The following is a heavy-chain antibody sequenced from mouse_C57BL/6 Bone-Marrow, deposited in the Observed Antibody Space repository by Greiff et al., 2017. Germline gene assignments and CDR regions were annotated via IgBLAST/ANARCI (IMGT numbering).Heavy chain of an antibody. D-gene: IGHD2-4*01. Sequence: QVQLQQPGAELVRPGSSVKLSCKASGYTFTSYWMDWVKQRPGQGLEWIGNIYPSDSETHYNQKFKDKATLTVDKSSSTAYMQLSSLTSEDSAVYYCARLGIGYDYDDPFAYWGQGTLVTVSA. CDR3: ARLGIGYDYDDPFAY. J-gene: IGHJ3*01. CDR1: GYTFTSYW. CDR2: IYPSDSET. V-gene: IGHV1-61*01.